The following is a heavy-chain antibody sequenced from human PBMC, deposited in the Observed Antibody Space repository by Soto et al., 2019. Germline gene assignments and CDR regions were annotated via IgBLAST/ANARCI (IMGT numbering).Heavy chain of an antibody. CDR1: GGSIDYYY. Sequence: SETLSLTCAVSGGSIDYYYWSWIRQPPGKGLEWIGDVSDSGRTNYNPSLRSRVTISVDTSKNQFSLRLSSVTAADTAVYYCARDSTTWFPYYGIDVWGQGTTVTVSS. D-gene: IGHD2-2*01. J-gene: IGHJ6*02. CDR3: ARDSTTWFPYYGIDV. CDR2: VSDSGRT. V-gene: IGHV4-59*01.